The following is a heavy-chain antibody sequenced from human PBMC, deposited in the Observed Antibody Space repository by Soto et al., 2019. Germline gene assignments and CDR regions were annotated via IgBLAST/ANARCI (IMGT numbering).Heavy chain of an antibody. J-gene: IGHJ6*03. Sequence: HVTLKESGPVLVNPTETLTLTCTVSGFSLSNGKVGVSWIRQPPGKALEWLAHIFSNDEKSYRTSLKSRLTICEDTSKSQVVLTMTNVEPVDTATYYCARILFGRSVAGGYFYMDVWGKGTTVTVSS. V-gene: IGHV2-26*01. D-gene: IGHD6-19*01. CDR3: ARILFGRSVAGGYFYMDV. CDR1: GFSLSNGKVG. CDR2: IFSNDEK.